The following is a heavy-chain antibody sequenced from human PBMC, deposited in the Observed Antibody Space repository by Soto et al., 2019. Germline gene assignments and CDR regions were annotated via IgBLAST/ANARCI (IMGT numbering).Heavy chain of an antibody. V-gene: IGHV2-5*02. D-gene: IGHD3-10*01. J-gene: IGHJ4*02. CDR1: GFSLSTSGVG. Sequence: QITLKESGPTLVKPTQTLTLTCTFSGFSLSTSGVGVGWIRQPPGKALEWLALIYWDDDKRYSPSLKSRLTITKDTSKNQVVLTMTNMDPVDTATYYCAHRLHPYGSGSYLFDYWGQGTLVTVSS. CDR3: AHRLHPYGSGSYLFDY. CDR2: IYWDDDK.